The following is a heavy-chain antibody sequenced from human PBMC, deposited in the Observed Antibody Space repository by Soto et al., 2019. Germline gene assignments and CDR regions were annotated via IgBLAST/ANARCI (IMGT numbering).Heavy chain of an antibody. CDR3: GRGGSDSPMAPGY. V-gene: IGHV3-74*01. CDR1: GFAFSSYW. J-gene: IGHJ4*02. Sequence: GGSLRLSCAASGFAFSSYWMHWVRQAPGKGLVWVSRINPDGSATNYADSVKGRFTISRDNAKNTLYLQMNSLRAEDTAVFYCGRGGSDSPMAPGYWGQGTLVTVSS. CDR2: INPDGSAT. D-gene: IGHD5-18*01.